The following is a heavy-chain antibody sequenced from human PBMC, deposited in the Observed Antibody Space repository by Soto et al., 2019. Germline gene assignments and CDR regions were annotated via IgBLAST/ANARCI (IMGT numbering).Heavy chain of an antibody. CDR2: IWYDGSNK. D-gene: IGHD6-19*01. CDR1: GFTFSSYG. V-gene: IGHV3-33*01. CDR3: ARDPLSSGWWVRSGYGMDV. J-gene: IGHJ6*02. Sequence: AGGSLRLSCAASGFTFSSYGMHWVRQAPGKGLEWVAVIWYDGSNKYYADSVKGRFTISRDNSKNTLYLQMNSLRAEDTAVYYCARDPLSSGWWVRSGYGMDVWGQGTTVTVSS.